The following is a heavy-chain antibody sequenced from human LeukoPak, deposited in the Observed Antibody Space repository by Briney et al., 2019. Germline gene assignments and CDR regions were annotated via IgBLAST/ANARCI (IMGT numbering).Heavy chain of an antibody. V-gene: IGHV3-23*01. D-gene: IGHD1-26*01. J-gene: IGHJ6*03. CDR2: ISGSGGGT. CDR1: RFTFNRYA. Sequence: GGSLRLSCAASRFTFNRYAISWVRQAPRKGLEWVSSISGSGGGTFYASSVRGRFTISRDNSKDTVFLQMSGLRAEDTAMYYCAKWDQNFYYVDVWGQGTTVTVSS. CDR3: AKWDQNFYYVDV.